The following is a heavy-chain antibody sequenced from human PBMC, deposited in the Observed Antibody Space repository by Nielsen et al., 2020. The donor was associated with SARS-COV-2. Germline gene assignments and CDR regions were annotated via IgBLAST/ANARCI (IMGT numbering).Heavy chain of an antibody. CDR3: ARGWAAAAPLPQRYYYYGMDV. Sequence: SETLSLTCTVSGGSVSSGSYYWSWIRQPPGKGLEWIGYIYYSGSTNYNPSLKSRVTISVDTSKNQFSLKLSSVTAADTAVYYCARGWAAAAPLPQRYYYYGMDVWGQGTTVTVSS. V-gene: IGHV4-61*01. CDR1: GGSVSSGSYY. CDR2: IYYSGST. D-gene: IGHD6-13*01. J-gene: IGHJ6*02.